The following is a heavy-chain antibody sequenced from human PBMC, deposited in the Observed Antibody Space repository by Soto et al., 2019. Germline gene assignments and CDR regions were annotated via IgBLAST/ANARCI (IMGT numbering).Heavy chain of an antibody. J-gene: IGHJ5*02. CDR3: AHRLVSNGAWFDT. D-gene: IGHD1-1*01. CDR1: EFSLSSSGIR. Sequence: SGPTLVNPTQTLTLTCTVSEFSLSSSGIRVNWIRQSPGKALEWLARIDWDDEKFYRPSLESRLSISKDTSKNQVFLAVTNIDPVDTGTYYCAHRLVSNGAWFDTWGKGMLVT. CDR2: IDWDDEK. V-gene: IGHV2-70*04.